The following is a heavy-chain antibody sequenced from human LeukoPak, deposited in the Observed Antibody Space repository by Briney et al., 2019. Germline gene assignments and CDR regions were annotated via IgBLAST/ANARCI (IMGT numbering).Heavy chain of an antibody. J-gene: IGHJ3*02. CDR2: ISGSGGST. CDR1: GFTFSTYG. Sequence: PGGSLRLSCVASGFTFSTYGMSWVRQAPGKGLEWVSAISGSGGSTYYADSVKGRFTISRDNSKNTLYLQMNSLRAEDTAVYYCARLNWNYHAFDIWGQGTMVTVSS. D-gene: IGHD1-7*01. V-gene: IGHV3-23*01. CDR3: ARLNWNYHAFDI.